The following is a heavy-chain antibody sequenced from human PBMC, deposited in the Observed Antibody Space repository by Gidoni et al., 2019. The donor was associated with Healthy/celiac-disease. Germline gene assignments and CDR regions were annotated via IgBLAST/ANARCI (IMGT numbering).Heavy chain of an antibody. V-gene: IGHV3-33*01. J-gene: IGHJ6*02. CDR1: GFTFSSYG. CDR3: ARERRIAVAGAYYYYYGMDV. CDR2: IWYDGSNK. D-gene: IGHD6-19*01. Sequence: QVQLVESGGGVVQPGRSLRLSCAASGFTFSSYGMHWVLQAPGKGLEWVAVIWYDGSNKYYADSVKGRFTISRDNSKNTLYLQMNSLRAEDTAVYYCARERRIAVAGAYYYYYGMDVWGQGTTVTVSS.